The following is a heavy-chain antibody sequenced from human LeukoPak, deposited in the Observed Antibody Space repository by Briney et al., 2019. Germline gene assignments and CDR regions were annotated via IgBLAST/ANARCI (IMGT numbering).Heavy chain of an antibody. D-gene: IGHD3-22*01. CDR1: GFTFSSYT. J-gene: IGHJ4*02. Sequence: KSGGSLRLSCAASGFTFSSYTMNWVRQAPGKGLEWVSSISGSGSFIYDADSVKGRFTISRDNVKNSLYLQMNSLRVEDTAVYYCARDGDSSAYHYFDYWGQGTLVTVSS. CDR2: ISGSGSFI. CDR3: ARDGDSSAYHYFDY. V-gene: IGHV3-21*01.